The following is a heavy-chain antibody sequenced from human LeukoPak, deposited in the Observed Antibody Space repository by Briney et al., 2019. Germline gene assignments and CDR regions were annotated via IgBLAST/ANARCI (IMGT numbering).Heavy chain of an antibody. J-gene: IGHJ6*02. V-gene: IGHV4-61*01. D-gene: IGHD3-22*01. CDR3: ARDLYYYDSSGYPNYYGMDV. CDR1: GYSISSDYY. CDR2: IYYSGST. Sequence: SETLSLTCTVSGYSISSDYYWDWIRQPPGKGLEWIGYIYYSGSTNYNPSLKSRVTISVDTSKNQFSLKLSSVTAADTAVYYCARDLYYYDSSGYPNYYGMDVWGQGTTVTVSS.